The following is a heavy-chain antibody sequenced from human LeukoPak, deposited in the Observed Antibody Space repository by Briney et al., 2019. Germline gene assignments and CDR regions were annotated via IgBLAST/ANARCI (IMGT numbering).Heavy chain of an antibody. CDR3: ARGPQYCSSIICHQFDP. CDR1: GGSISSYY. Sequence: ASETLSLTCTVSGGSISSYYWSWIRQPAGKGLEWIGRINISGSTNYNPSLKSRVTMSVDTSKNQFSLKLSSVTAADTAVYYCARGPQYCSSIICHQFDPWGQGTLVTVSS. J-gene: IGHJ5*02. CDR2: INISGST. D-gene: IGHD2-2*01. V-gene: IGHV4-4*07.